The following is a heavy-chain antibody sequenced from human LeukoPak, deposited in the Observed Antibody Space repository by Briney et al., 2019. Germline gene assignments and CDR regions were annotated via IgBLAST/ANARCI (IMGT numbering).Heavy chain of an antibody. CDR2: ISSSGSTI. D-gene: IGHD2-2*01. CDR1: GFTFSNYG. V-gene: IGHV3-48*04. CDR3: ARGGGIVVVPAATAPDFDY. J-gene: IGHJ4*02. Sequence: GGSLRLSCAASGFTFSNYGMSWVRQAPGKGLEWVSYISSSGSTIYYADSVKGRFTISRDNAKNSLYLQMNSLRADDTAVYYCARGGGIVVVPAATAPDFDYWGQGTLVTVSS.